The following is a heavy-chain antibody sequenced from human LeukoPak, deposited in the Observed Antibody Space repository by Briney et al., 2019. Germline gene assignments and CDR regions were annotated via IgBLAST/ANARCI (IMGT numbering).Heavy chain of an antibody. J-gene: IGHJ4*02. Sequence: SETLSLTCTVSGGSISSYYWSWVRQPAGKGLEWIGRIYSTGSTNYNPSLKSRVTMSVDTSKNQFSLRLRSVTAADTAVYYCARQIASAGTAGFDFWGQGALVTVSS. V-gene: IGHV4-4*07. CDR3: ARQIASAGTAGFDF. CDR2: IYSTGST. CDR1: GGSISSYY. D-gene: IGHD6-13*01.